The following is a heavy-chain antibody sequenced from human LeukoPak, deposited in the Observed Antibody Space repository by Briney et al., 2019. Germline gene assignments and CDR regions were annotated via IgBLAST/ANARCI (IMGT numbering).Heavy chain of an antibody. J-gene: IGHJ4*02. CDR1: GYTFTSYY. Sequence: GASVKVSCKASGYTFTSYYMHWVRQAPGQGLEWMGIINPSGGSTSYAQKFQGRVTMTREMSTSTVYMELSSLRSEDMAVYYCARDQSGDFDYWGQGTLVTVSS. CDR3: ARDQSGDFDY. CDR2: INPSGGST. V-gene: IGHV1-46*01.